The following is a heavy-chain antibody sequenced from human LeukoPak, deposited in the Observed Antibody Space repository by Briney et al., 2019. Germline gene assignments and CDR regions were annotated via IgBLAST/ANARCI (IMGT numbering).Heavy chain of an antibody. V-gene: IGHV3-30*01. CDR3: ARDTEQAVPTSDYMDV. CDR1: GFTFSSYA. Sequence: GGSLRLSCAASGFTFSSYAMHWVRQAPGKGLEWVAVISYDGSNKYYADSVKGRFTISRDNSKNTLYLQMNSLRAEDTAVYYCARDTEQAVPTSDYMDVWGKGTTVTVSS. CDR2: ISYDGSNK. J-gene: IGHJ6*03. D-gene: IGHD6-19*01.